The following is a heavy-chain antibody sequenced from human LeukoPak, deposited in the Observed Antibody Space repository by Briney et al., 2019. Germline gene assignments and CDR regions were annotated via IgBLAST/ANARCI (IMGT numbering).Heavy chain of an antibody. CDR1: GETFTELS. J-gene: IGHJ6*02. V-gene: IGHV1-24*01. D-gene: IGHD3-16*01. Sequence: ASVKVSCKVSGETFTELSVHWVRQAPGKGLEWMGGFDPEDGKTVYAQKFQGRVTMTEDTSTETAHMELSSLRSEDTAIYYCTTGPPRVEVTTPSFTFNGMDVWGRGTTVTVSS. CDR2: FDPEDGKT. CDR3: TTGPPRVEVTTPSFTFNGMDV.